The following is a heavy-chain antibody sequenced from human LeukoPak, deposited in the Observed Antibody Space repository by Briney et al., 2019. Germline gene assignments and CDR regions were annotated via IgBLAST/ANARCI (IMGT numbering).Heavy chain of an antibody. CDR3: AKTRGIAGSDAFDX. Sequence: ASVKVSCKASGYTFTGYYMHWVRQAPGQGLEWMGGIIPLFGTTYYAQKFQGRVTITTDKSTSTTYMELSSLRSEDTAVFYCAKTRGIAGSDAFDXXXQGXXXTVXS. D-gene: IGHD1-14*01. V-gene: IGHV1-69*05. CDR2: IIPLFGTT. CDR1: GYTFTGYY. J-gene: IGHJ3*01.